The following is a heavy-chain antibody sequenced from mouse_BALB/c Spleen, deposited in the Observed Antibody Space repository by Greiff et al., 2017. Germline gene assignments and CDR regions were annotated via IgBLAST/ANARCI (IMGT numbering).Heavy chain of an antibody. Sequence: EVQLVESGPELVKPGASVKISCKASGYSFTGYFMNWVMQSHGKSLEWIGRINPYNGDTFYNQKFKGKATLTVDKSSSTAHMELRSLASEDSAVYYCASLPSFAYWGQGTLVTVSA. CDR2: INPYNGDT. J-gene: IGHJ3*01. V-gene: IGHV1-20*02. CDR1: GYSFTGYF. D-gene: IGHD2-1*01. CDR3: ASLPSFAY.